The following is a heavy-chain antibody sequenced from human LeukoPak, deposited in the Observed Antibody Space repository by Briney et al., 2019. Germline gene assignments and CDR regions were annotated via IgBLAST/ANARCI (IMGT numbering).Heavy chain of an antibody. Sequence: GGSLRLSCAASGFTFSSYEMNWVRQAPGKGLEWVSYISSSGSTIYYADSVKGRFTISRDNAKNSLYLQMNSLRAEDTAVYYCARDTTTYDSSGLDYWGQGTLVTVSS. J-gene: IGHJ4*02. CDR1: GFTFSSYE. CDR3: ARDTTTYDSSGLDY. CDR2: ISSSGSTI. D-gene: IGHD3-22*01. V-gene: IGHV3-48*03.